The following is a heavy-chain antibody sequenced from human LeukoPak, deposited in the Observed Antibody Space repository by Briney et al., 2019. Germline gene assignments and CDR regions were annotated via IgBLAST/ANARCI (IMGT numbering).Heavy chain of an antibody. J-gene: IGHJ3*02. CDR1: GGSISSSNYY. D-gene: IGHD4-23*01. CDR3: ARGYGDNSGAFDI. V-gene: IGHV4-39*01. CDR2: LYYSGNT. Sequence: PSETLSLTCTVSGGSISSSNYYWGWIRQPPGKGLEWIGNLYYSGNTYYNPSLKSRVTISVDTSKNQFSLKLTSVTAADTAVYYCARGYGDNSGAFDIWGQGTLVTVSS.